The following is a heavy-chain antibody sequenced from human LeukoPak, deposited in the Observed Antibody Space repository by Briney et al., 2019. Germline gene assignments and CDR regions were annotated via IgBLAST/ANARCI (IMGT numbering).Heavy chain of an antibody. V-gene: IGHV4-4*07. D-gene: IGHD1-7*01. J-gene: IGHJ3*02. Sequence: SGTLSLTCSVSGGSISGYYWTWIRRPAGKGLEWIGRVYTSGSTHYNPSLKTRLTMSVDTSKNQFSLKLSSVTAADTAVYYCARLITGTTTALDIWGQGTMVTVSS. CDR3: ARLITGTTTALDI. CDR1: GGSISGYY. CDR2: VYTSGST.